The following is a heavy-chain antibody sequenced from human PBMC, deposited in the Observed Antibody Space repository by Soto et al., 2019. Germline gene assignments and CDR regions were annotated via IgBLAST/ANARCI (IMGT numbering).Heavy chain of an antibody. CDR2: ISGSGGST. V-gene: IGHV3-23*01. J-gene: IGHJ4*02. CDR3: AKDPITDGCSGGSCYYFDY. Sequence: GESLKISCAASGFTFSSYAMSWVRQAPGKGLEWVSAISGSGGSTYYADSVKGRFTISRDNSKNTLYLQMNSLRAEDTAVYYCAKDPITDGCSGGSCYYFDYWGQGTLVTVSS. D-gene: IGHD2-15*01. CDR1: GFTFSSYA.